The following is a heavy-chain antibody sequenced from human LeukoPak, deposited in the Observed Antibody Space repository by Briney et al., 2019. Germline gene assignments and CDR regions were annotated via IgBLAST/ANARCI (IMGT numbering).Heavy chain of an antibody. CDR2: ISAYDGNT. D-gene: IGHD3-10*01. CDR3: ARGEYYYGSGYYDY. CDR1: GGTVNNYA. V-gene: IGHV1-18*01. J-gene: IGHJ4*02. Sequence: ASVKVSCKASGGTVNNYAISWVRQAPGQGLEWMGWISAYDGNTNYAQKLQGRVTMTTDTSTSTAYMELRSLRPDDTAVYYCARGEYYYGSGYYDYWGQGTLVTVPS.